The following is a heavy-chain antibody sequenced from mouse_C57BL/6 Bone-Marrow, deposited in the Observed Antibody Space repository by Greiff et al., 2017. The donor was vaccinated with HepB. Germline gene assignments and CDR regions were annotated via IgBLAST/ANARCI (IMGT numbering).Heavy chain of an antibody. CDR1: GYSITSGYY. Sequence: EVQLQESGPGLVKPSQSLSLTCSVTGYSITSGYYWNWIRQFPGNKLEWMGYISYDGSNNYNPSLKNRISITRDTSKNQFFLKLNSVTTEDTATYYCASYDGYYVDYAMDYWGQGTSVTVSS. V-gene: IGHV3-6*01. CDR3: ASYDGYYVDYAMDY. D-gene: IGHD2-3*01. J-gene: IGHJ4*01. CDR2: ISYDGSN.